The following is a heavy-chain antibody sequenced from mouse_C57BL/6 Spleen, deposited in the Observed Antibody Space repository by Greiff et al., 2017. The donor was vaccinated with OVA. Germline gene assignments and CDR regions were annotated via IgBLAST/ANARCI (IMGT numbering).Heavy chain of an antibody. D-gene: IGHD2-4*01. CDR2: IWTGGGT. CDR1: GFSLTSYA. V-gene: IGHV2-9-1*01. CDR3: ARTNYDYGGYFDV. Sequence: VKLMESGPGLVAPSQSLSITCTVSGFSLTSYAISWVRQPPGKGLEWLGVIWTGGGTNYNSAPKSRQSIRKDNSKSQVFLKMNSLQTDDTARYYGARTNYDYGGYFDVWGTGTTVTVSS. J-gene: IGHJ1*03.